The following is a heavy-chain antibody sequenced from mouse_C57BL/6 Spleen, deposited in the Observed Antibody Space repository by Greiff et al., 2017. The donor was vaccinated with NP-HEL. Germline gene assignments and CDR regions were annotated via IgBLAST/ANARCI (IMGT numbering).Heavy chain of an antibody. D-gene: IGHD3-2*02. CDR2: INPSSGYT. J-gene: IGHJ3*01. CDR1: GYTFTSYT. Sequence: VQRVESGAELARPGASVKMSCKASGYTFTSYTMHWVKQRPGQGLEWIGYINPSSGYTKYNQKFKDKATLTADKSSSTAYMQLSSLTSEDSAVYYCAPQATLAYWGQGTLVTVSA. V-gene: IGHV1-4*01. CDR3: APQATLAY.